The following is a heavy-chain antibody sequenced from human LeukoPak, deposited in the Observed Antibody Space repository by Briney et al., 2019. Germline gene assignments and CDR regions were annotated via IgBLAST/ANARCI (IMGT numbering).Heavy chain of an antibody. D-gene: IGHD3-10*01. V-gene: IGHV4-30-4*01. Sequence: SQTLSLTCTVSGGSISSGDYYWSWIRQPPGTGLEWIGYIYYSGSTYYNPSLKSRVTISVDTSKNQFSLKLSSVTAADTAVYYCARELSKGSWFDPWGQGTLVTVSS. CDR1: GGSISSGDYY. J-gene: IGHJ5*02. CDR3: ARELSKGSWFDP. CDR2: IYYSGST.